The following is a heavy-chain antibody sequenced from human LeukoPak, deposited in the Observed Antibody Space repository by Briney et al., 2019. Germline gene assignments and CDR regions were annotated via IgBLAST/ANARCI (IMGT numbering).Heavy chain of an antibody. D-gene: IGHD5-12*01. Sequence: ASVRVSCKASGGTFSSYAISWVRQAPGQGLEWMGGIIPIFGTANYAQKFQGRVTITTDESTSTAYMELSSLRSEDTAVYYCARVNSGYPYYMDVWGKGTTVTASS. CDR2: IIPIFGTA. CDR3: ARVNSGYPYYMDV. V-gene: IGHV1-69*05. J-gene: IGHJ6*03. CDR1: GGTFSSYA.